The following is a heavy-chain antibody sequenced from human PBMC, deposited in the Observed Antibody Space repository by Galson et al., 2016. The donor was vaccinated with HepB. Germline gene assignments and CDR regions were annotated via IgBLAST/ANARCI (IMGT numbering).Heavy chain of an antibody. V-gene: IGHV3-7*01. D-gene: IGHD5-18*01. J-gene: IGHJ4*02. CDR1: GFTFSNYW. CDR2: IKQDGSEK. Sequence: SLRLSCAASGFTFSNYWMGWVRQAPGKGLEWVANIKQDGSEKYYVDSVKGRFTISRDNAKNSLHLQMNSLRAEDTAVYYCASGYSYGYFYYWGQGTLVTVSS. CDR3: ASGYSYGYFYY.